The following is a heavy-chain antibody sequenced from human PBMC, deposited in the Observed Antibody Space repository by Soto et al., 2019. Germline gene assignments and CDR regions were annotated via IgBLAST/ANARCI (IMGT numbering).Heavy chain of an antibody. D-gene: IGHD6-19*01. CDR3: ARVRAVAGTSHWFDP. CDR1: GGSISSGGYY. Sequence: SETLSLTCTVSGGSISSGGYYWSWIRQHPGKGLEWIGYIYYSGSTNYNPSLKSRVTISVDTSKNQFSLKLSSVTAADTAVYYCARVRAVAGTSHWFDPWGQGTLVTVSS. CDR2: IYYSGST. V-gene: IGHV4-61*08. J-gene: IGHJ5*02.